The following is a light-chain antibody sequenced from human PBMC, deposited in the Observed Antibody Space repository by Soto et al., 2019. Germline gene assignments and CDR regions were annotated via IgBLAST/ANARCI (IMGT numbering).Light chain of an antibody. CDR3: QQRSNWPPA. V-gene: IGKV3-11*01. CDR1: QSVSSC. CDR2: DAS. J-gene: IGKJ5*01. Sequence: ENVLKQSPATLSLSPRERATLSCRASQSVSSCLAWYQQKPGQAPRILIYDASNRATGIPARFSGSGSGTDFTLTISSLEPEDFAVYHCQQRSNWPPAFGQGTRLEMK.